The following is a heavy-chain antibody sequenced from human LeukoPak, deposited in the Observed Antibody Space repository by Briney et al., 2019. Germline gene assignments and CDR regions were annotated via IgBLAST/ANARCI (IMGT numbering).Heavy chain of an antibody. J-gene: IGHJ4*02. CDR3: ARLKVGTTHPDY. D-gene: IGHD1-26*01. CDR2: FYYSGFT. V-gene: IGHV4-39*01. CDR1: DDSISRSSYY. Sequence: PSETLSLTCSVSDDSISRSSYYWGWIRQPPGKGLEWIGTFYYSGFTYYNPSLKNRVTISVDTSKNQFSLKLSSVTAEDTAVYYCARLKVGTTHPDYWGQRTLVTVSS.